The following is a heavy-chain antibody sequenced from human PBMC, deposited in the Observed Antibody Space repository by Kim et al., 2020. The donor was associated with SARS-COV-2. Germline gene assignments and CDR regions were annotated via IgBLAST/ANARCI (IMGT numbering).Heavy chain of an antibody. V-gene: IGHV3-11*04. CDR2: ISHSGSSV. Sequence: GGSLRLSCEASGFTFSDYYMSWIRQAPGKGLEWVSYISHSGSSVYYVDSVKGRFTISRDNAKNSLYLQMNSLRAEDTAVYYCSRDHCSDGRCYLEWASLDYWGQGTLVTVSS. D-gene: IGHD2-15*01. CDR1: GFTFSDYY. CDR3: SRDHCSDGRCYLEWASLDY. J-gene: IGHJ4*02.